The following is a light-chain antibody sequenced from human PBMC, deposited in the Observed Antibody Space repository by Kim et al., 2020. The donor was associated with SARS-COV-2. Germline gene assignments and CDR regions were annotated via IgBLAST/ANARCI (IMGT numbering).Light chain of an antibody. V-gene: IGKV1-27*01. Sequence: DIQMTQSPSSLSASIGDRVTITCRASQGISNFVAWFQQKPGKVPKLLIYDASTLQSGVPSRFSGSGSGTDFTLTIRSLQAEDVATYYCQKYKSDPRTFGQGTKVEIK. CDR1: QGISNF. J-gene: IGKJ1*01. CDR2: DAS. CDR3: QKYKSDPRT.